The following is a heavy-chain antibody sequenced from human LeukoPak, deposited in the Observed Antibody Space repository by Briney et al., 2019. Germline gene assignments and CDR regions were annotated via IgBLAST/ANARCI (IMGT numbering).Heavy chain of an antibody. V-gene: IGHV3-30*18. Sequence: GGSLRLSCAASGFTFSSYGMHWVRQAPGKGLEWVAVISYDGSNKYYADSVKGRFTISRDNSKNTLYLQMNSLRAEDTAVYYCAKDGKVRGVINYMDVWGKGTTVTVSS. CDR2: ISYDGSNK. CDR3: AKDGKVRGVINYMDV. J-gene: IGHJ6*03. D-gene: IGHD3-10*01. CDR1: GFTFSSYG.